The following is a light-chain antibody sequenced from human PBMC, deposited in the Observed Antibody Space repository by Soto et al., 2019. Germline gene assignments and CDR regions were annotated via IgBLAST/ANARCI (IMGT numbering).Light chain of an antibody. CDR3: AAWDDSLNMV. J-gene: IGLJ2*01. CDR1: SSNIGNNY. V-gene: IGLV1-47*02. CDR2: SNN. Sequence: QSVLTQPPSASGTPGQRVTISCSGSSSNIGNNYVYWYQHLPGTAPKLPIYSNNQRPSGVPDRFSASKSGSSASLAISGLRSEDEADYYCAAWDDSLNMVFGGGTKVTVL.